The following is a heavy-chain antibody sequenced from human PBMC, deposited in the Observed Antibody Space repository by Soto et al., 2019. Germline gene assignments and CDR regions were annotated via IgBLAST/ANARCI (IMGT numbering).Heavy chain of an antibody. CDR2: ISYDGSNK. V-gene: IGHV3-30-3*01. J-gene: IGHJ4*01. Sequence: GGSLRLSCAASGFTFSNYAMHWVRQAPGKGLEWVAVISYDGSNKYYADSVKGRFTISRDNSKNTLYLQMNSLRAEYTAVYYGARDLEFGGYCSGGSCYRANWGQGTPVTVAS. D-gene: IGHD2-15*01. CDR1: GFTFSNYA. CDR3: ARDLEFGGYCSGGSCYRAN.